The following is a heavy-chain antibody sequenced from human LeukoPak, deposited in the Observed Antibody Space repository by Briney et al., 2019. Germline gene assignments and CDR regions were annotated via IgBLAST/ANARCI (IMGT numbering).Heavy chain of an antibody. CDR2: ISSSSSYI. CDR3: AKDMKNYYDSSGYDY. V-gene: IGHV3-21*04. D-gene: IGHD3-22*01. CDR1: GFTFSSYS. Sequence: GGSLRLSCAASGFTFSSYSMNWVRQAPGKGLEWVSSISSSSSYIYYADSVKGRFTISRDNAKNSLYLQMNSLRTEDTALYYCAKDMKNYYDSSGYDYWGQGTLVTVSS. J-gene: IGHJ4*02.